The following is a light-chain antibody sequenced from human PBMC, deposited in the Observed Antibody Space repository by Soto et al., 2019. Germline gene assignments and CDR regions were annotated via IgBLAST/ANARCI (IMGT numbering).Light chain of an antibody. CDR1: SSNIGNNA. Sequence: QSVLTQPPSVSEAPRQRVTISCSGSSSNIGNNAVNWYQQLPGKAPKLLMYYDDLLPSGVSDRFSGSKSGISASLAISGLQSEDEADYYCAAWDDSLNGYVFGTGTNLTVL. CDR3: AAWDDSLNGYV. V-gene: IGLV1-36*01. J-gene: IGLJ1*01. CDR2: YDD.